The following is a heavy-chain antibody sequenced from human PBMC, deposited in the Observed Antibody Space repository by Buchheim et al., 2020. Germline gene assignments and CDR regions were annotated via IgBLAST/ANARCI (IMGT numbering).Heavy chain of an antibody. J-gene: IGHJ4*02. Sequence: QVQLVESGGGVVQPGRSLRLSCAASGFTFSSYGMHWVRQAPGKGLEWVALIYYNGNKEYYADSVKGRFTISGDNSKDTVYLQMNSLRAEDTAVYYCARGYGQRYFDYWGQGTL. CDR2: IYYNGNKE. V-gene: IGHV3-33*08. D-gene: IGHD3-10*01. CDR1: GFTFSSYG. CDR3: ARGYGQRYFDY.